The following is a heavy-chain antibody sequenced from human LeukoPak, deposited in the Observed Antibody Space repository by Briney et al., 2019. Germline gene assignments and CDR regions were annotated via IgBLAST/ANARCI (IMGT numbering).Heavy chain of an antibody. V-gene: IGHV1-69*05. Sequence: SVKVSCKASGGTFSSYAISWVRQAPGQGLEWMGGIIPIFGTANYAQKFQGRVTITTDESTSTAYMELSSLRSEDTAVYYCARGLDNVVVPAANTAFDIWGQGTMVTVSS. D-gene: IGHD2-2*03. CDR1: GGTFSSYA. CDR3: ARGLDNVVVPAANTAFDI. CDR2: IIPIFGTA. J-gene: IGHJ3*02.